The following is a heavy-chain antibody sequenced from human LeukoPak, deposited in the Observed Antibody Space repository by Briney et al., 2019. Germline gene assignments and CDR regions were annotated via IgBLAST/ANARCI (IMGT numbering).Heavy chain of an antibody. V-gene: IGHV4-4*02. J-gene: IGHJ4*02. Sequence: SETLSLTCAVSGGSISSSNWWSWVRQPPGKGLEWIGEINHSGSTNYNPSLKSRVTISVDTSKNQFSLKLSSVTAADTAVYYCARRTPGYYYGSGSYYKDYWGQGTLVTVSS. D-gene: IGHD3-10*01. CDR3: ARRTPGYYYGSGSYYKDY. CDR1: GGSISSSNW. CDR2: INHSGST.